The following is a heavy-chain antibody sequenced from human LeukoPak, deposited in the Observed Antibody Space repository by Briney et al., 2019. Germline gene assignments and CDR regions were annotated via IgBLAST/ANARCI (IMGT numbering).Heavy chain of an antibody. Sequence: ASVKVSCKASGYTFTGYYMHWVRQAPGQGLEWMGWINPNSGGTNYAQKFQGKVTMTRDTSISTAYMELSRLGSDDTAVYYCARGKVRVWSYFDYWGQGTLVTVSS. CDR2: INPNSGGT. V-gene: IGHV1-2*02. J-gene: IGHJ4*02. D-gene: IGHD3-10*01. CDR3: ARGKVRVWSYFDY. CDR1: GYTFTGYY.